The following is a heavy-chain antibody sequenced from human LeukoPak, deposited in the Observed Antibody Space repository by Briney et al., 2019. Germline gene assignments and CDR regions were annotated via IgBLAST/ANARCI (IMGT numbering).Heavy chain of an antibody. J-gene: IGHJ4*02. V-gene: IGHV3-33*06. CDR3: AKGVVAATSGIDY. D-gene: IGHD2-15*01. Sequence: GRSLRLSCAASGFTFSSYGMHWVRQAPGKRLGWVAVIWYDGSNKYYADSVKGRFTISRDNSKNTLYLQMNSLRAEDTAVYYCAKGVVAATSGIDYWGQGTLVTVSS. CDR2: IWYDGSNK. CDR1: GFTFSSYG.